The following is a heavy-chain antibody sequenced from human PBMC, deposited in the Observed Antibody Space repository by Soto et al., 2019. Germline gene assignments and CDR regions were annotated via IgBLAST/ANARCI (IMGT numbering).Heavy chain of an antibody. CDR1: GGTFSSYA. V-gene: IGHV1-69*13. D-gene: IGHD6-13*01. J-gene: IGHJ6*02. CDR3: ASKRGQEKQLVKPYYYYGMDV. CDR2: IIPIFGTA. Sequence: SVKVSCKASGGTFSSYAISWVRQAPGQGLEWMGGIIPIFGTANYAQKFQGRVTITADESTSTAYMELSSLRSEDTAVYYCASKRGQEKQLVKPYYYYGMDVWGQGTTVTVSS.